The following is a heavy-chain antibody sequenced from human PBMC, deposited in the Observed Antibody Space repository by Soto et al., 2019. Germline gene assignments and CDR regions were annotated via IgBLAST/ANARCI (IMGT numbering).Heavy chain of an antibody. CDR1: GFSLTDTRVG. CDR3: ARVRKTAANSYYFGMDV. D-gene: IGHD2-21*02. Sequence: QVTLRESGPVLVRPTETLTLTCTVSGFSLTDTRVGVSWIRQPPGKALEWLAHIFSPGEISYTTSLRSRLTISKDTSKSQGVLSLANMGPLDTAAYFCARVRKTAANSYYFGMDVWGQGTSVTVSS. J-gene: IGHJ6*02. V-gene: IGHV2-26*01. CDR2: IFSPGEI.